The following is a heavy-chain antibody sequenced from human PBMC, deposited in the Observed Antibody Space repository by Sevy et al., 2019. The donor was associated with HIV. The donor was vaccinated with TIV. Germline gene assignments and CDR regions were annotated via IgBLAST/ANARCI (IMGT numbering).Heavy chain of an antibody. CDR2: ISWNSGSI. V-gene: IGHV3-9*01. CDR1: GFTFDDYA. J-gene: IGHJ4*02. D-gene: IGHD6-13*01. CDR3: AKDRRVSSSWGYFDY. Sequence: GGSLRLSCAASGFTFDDYAMHWVRQAPGKGLEWVSGISWNSGSIGYADSVKGRFTISRDNAKNSLYLQTNSLRAEDTALYYCAKDRRVSSSWGYFDYWGQGTLVTVSS.